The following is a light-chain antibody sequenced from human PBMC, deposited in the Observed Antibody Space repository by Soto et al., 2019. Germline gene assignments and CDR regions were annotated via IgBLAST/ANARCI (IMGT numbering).Light chain of an antibody. CDR2: EVS. CDR1: SSDVGAYKY. V-gene: IGLV2-14*01. J-gene: IGLJ7*01. CDR3: SSYTTSTTLV. Sequence: QSVLTQPASVSGSPGQSITISCTGTSSDVGAYKYVSWYQQHPGEAPKLMIYEVSNRPSGVSNRFSGSKSGNTASLTISGLQAEDEADYYCSSYTTSTTLVFGGGTQLTVL.